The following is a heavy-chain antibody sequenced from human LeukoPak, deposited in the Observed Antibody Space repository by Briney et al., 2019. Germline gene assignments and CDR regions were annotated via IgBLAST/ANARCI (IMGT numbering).Heavy chain of an antibody. V-gene: IGHV4-59*01. Sequence: SETLSVTCTVSGGSISSYYWSWVRQPPGKGLEWIGYVSYSGSTDYNPSLKSRVIISIDTSKNQFSLRLSSVTAADTAVYYCARENDRYGRIDYWGQGTQVTVSS. CDR1: GGSISSYY. CDR2: VSYSGST. D-gene: IGHD5-18*01. J-gene: IGHJ4*02. CDR3: ARENDRYGRIDY.